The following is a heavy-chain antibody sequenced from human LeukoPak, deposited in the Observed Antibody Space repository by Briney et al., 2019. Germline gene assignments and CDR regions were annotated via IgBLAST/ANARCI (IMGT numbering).Heavy chain of an antibody. D-gene: IGHD6-19*01. Sequence: PGGTLRLLCAASGFTLCSYAMSWVRQAPGKGLEGGLAHSGRGGSTNYADDVKGRFTIPRDKSKNTLYLQMNSLRAEDTAVYYCAKDSRIAVAGSFDYWGQGTLVTVSS. CDR3: AKDSRIAVAGSFDY. J-gene: IGHJ4*02. V-gene: IGHV3-23*01. CDR1: GFTLCSYA. CDR2: HSGRGGST.